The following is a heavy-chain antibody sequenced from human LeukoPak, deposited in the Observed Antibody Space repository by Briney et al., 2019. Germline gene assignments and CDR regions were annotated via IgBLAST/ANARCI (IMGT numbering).Heavy chain of an antibody. CDR3: ARPQYSSAWYVY. Sequence: SETLSLTCTVSGGSISSSSDYWGWIRQPPEKGLEWIGSIHYSGSTYYNPSLKSRVTISVDTSKNQFSLKLNSVTAADTAVYYCARPQYSSAWYVYWGQGTLVTVSS. CDR2: IHYSGST. V-gene: IGHV4-39*01. CDR1: GGSISSSSDY. D-gene: IGHD6-19*01. J-gene: IGHJ4*02.